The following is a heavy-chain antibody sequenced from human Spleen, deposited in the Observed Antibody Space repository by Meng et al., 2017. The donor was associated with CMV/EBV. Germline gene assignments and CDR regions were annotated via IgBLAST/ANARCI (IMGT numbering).Heavy chain of an antibody. CDR3: ARDMGNYDIWVGNKFGMDV. CDR2: ISSTTTYK. D-gene: IGHD3-9*01. V-gene: IGHV3-21*01. J-gene: IGHJ6*02. CDR1: GFSMKGYG. Sequence: GGSLRLSCVASGFSMKGYGLNWVRQAPGKGLEWLSSISSTTTYKYYADSLKGRITVSRDNSKNSVYLQLSSLRAEDTATYYCARDMGNYDIWVGNKFGMDVWGQGTTVTVSS.